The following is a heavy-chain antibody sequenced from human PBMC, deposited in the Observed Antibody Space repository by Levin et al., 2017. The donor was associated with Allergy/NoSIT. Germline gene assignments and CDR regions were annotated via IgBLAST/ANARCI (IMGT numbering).Heavy chain of an antibody. CDR3: ASSLSEYTSSWDLGYFDY. D-gene: IGHD6-13*01. CDR2: IKHDGSEK. CDR1: GFTFSFSW. J-gene: IGHJ4*02. Sequence: QSGGSLRLSCAASGFTFSFSWMTWVRQAPGEGLEWVANIKHDGSEKYYVDSVRGRFTISRDNAKYSLYLQMSSLRVEDTAMYYCASSLSEYTSSWDLGYFDYWGQGTLVTVSS. V-gene: IGHV3-7*01.